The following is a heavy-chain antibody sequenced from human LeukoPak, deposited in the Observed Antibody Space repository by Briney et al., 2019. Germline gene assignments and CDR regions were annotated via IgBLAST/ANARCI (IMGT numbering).Heavy chain of an antibody. J-gene: IGHJ6*03. CDR3: AREKGNYDFWSGYRYYYYYYMDV. Sequence: KASETLSLTCTVSGGSISSYYWSWIRQPAGKGLEWIGRIYTGGSTNYNPSLKSRVTMSVDTSKNQFSLKLSSVTAADTAVYYCAREKGNYDFWSGYRYYYYYYMDVWGKGTTVTVSS. D-gene: IGHD3-3*01. CDR2: IYTGGST. CDR1: GGSISSYY. V-gene: IGHV4-4*07.